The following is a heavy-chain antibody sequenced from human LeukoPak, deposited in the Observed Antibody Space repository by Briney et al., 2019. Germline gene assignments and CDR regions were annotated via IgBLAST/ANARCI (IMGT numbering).Heavy chain of an antibody. Sequence: GGSLRLSCAASGFTFSSYSMNWVRQAPGKGLEWVSSISSSSSYIYYADSVKGRFTISRDNAKNSLYLQMNSLRAEDTAVYYCARGGAEDIVGVPAADYYYYYYGMDVWGQGTTVTVSS. J-gene: IGHJ6*02. V-gene: IGHV3-21*01. CDR1: GFTFSSYS. D-gene: IGHD2-2*01. CDR3: ARGGAEDIVGVPAADYYYYYYGMDV. CDR2: ISSSSSYI.